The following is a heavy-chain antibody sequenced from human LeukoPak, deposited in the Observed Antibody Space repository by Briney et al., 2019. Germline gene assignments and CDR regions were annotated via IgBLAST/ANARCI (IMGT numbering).Heavy chain of an antibody. CDR2: INPSGGST. CDR3: ARDRNTIFGVVIYWFDP. Sequence: GASVKVSCKASGYTFTSYYMHWVRQAPGQGLEWMGIINPSGGSTSYAQKFQGGVTMTRDTSTSTVYMELSSLRSEDTAVYYCARDRNTIFGVVIYWFDPWGQGTLVTVSS. CDR1: GYTFTSYY. J-gene: IGHJ5*02. D-gene: IGHD3-3*01. V-gene: IGHV1-46*01.